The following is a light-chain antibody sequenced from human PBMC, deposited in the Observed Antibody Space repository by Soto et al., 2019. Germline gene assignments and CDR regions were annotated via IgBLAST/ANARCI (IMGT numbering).Light chain of an antibody. J-gene: IGKJ5*01. CDR3: QQLGTSPPAIT. V-gene: IGKV3-20*01. CDR2: GAS. Sequence: EIVLTQSPGTLSLSPGERATLSCRASQSVSSFYLVWYQQKPGQAPRLLIYGASRRATGVPDRFSGSGSGTDFTLTISSLEPEDFAVYSCQQLGTSPPAITFGQGTRLELK. CDR1: QSVSSFY.